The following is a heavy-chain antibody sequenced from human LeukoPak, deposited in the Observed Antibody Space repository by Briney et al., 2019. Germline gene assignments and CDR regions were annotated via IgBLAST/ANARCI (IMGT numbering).Heavy chain of an antibody. CDR1: GFTFSSYA. Sequence: GGSLRLSCAASGFTFSSYAMSWVRQAPGKGLEWVSAISSSGGSTYYADLVKGRFTISRDNSKNTLYLQMSSLRPEDTAVYFCVKERSGGFFDYWGQGTLVTVSS. CDR2: ISSSGGST. J-gene: IGHJ4*02. D-gene: IGHD1-26*01. V-gene: IGHV3-23*01. CDR3: VKERSGGFFDY.